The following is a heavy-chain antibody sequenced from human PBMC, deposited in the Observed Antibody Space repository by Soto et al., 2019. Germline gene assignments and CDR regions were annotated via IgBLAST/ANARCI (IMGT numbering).Heavy chain of an antibody. CDR2: ISFDGNNI. Sequence: QVQLVESGGGVVQPGGSLRLACAASGFTFSSSAMHWVRQAPGKGLEWVSYISFDGNNIYYPDSVRGRFTISRDNYKNTLSLQLNSLRAEDTAVYYCAKGCPDDGHSFFFDYWGQGVLVSVSS. V-gene: IGHV3-30*04. CDR3: AKGCPDDGHSFFFDY. D-gene: IGHD2-15*01. J-gene: IGHJ4*02. CDR1: GFTFSSSA.